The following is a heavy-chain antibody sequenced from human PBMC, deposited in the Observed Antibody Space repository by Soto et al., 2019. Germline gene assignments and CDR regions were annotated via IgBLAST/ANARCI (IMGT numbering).Heavy chain of an antibody. J-gene: IGHJ5*02. Sequence: PVESLKISCNGFGYRLSSYWINWVRQMPGKGLEWMGRIDPSDSYINYSPSLQGHVTISVDNSISTAYLQWSSLKDSDTAMYYCARRLGTSWFDPWGQGTLVTVSS. V-gene: IGHV5-10-1*01. CDR1: GYRLSSYW. CDR3: ARRLGTSWFDP. CDR2: IDPSDSYI. D-gene: IGHD6-13*01.